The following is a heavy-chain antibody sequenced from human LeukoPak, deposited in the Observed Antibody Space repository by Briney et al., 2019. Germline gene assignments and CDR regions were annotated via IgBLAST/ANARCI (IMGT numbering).Heavy chain of an antibody. D-gene: IGHD6-19*01. CDR1: SFXXXY. V-gene: IGHV4-34*01. J-gene: IGHJ4*02. Sequence: SFXXXYWSWIRQXPGKGLEWIGEINHSGSTNYNPSLKSRVTISVDTSKNQFSLKLSSVTAADTAVYYCARGLTVAGNVWGQGTLVTVSS. CDR3: ARGLTVAGNV. CDR2: INHSGST.